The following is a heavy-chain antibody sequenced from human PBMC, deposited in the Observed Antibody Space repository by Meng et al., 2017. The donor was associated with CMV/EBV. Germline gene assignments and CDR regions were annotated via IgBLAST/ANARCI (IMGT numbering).Heavy chain of an antibody. V-gene: IGHV4-59*01. CDR2: IYYSGST. CDR1: GGSISSYY. J-gene: IGHJ6*02. Sequence: GSLSLTCTVSGGSISSYYWSWIRQPPGKGLEWIGYIYYSGSTNYNPSLKSRVTISVDTSKNQFSLKLSSVTAADTAVYYCARGGIAAAGTYYYGMDVWGQGTTVTVSS. CDR3: ARGGIAAAGTYYYGMDV. D-gene: IGHD6-13*01.